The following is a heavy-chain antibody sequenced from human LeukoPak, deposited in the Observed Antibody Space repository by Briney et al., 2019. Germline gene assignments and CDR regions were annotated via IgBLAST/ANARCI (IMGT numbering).Heavy chain of an antibody. J-gene: IGHJ4*02. Sequence: GGSPRLSCTASGFTFSTYWMTWVRQAPGKGLEWVANINQDGSQKYHVDSVKGRFTISRDNAKNSLYLQMNSLRPEDTAVYYCARENSGSYYQFDCWGQGTLVTVSS. CDR1: GFTFSTYW. CDR3: ARENSGSYYQFDC. V-gene: IGHV3-7*01. CDR2: INQDGSQK. D-gene: IGHD1-26*01.